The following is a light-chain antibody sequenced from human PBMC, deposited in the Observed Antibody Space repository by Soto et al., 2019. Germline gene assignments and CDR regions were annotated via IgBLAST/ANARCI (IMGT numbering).Light chain of an antibody. J-gene: IGKJ5*01. CDR2: GAF. Sequence: EIVMSLSPATLSVSPGGRATLSCRASQSVDINLAWYQRRPGQSPRLLVYGAFTRAAGLPARFSGRGSGTEFTLTISSLQFEDFAVYYCQQYNKWPHTFGQGTRLEIK. V-gene: IGKV3-15*01. CDR1: QSVDIN. CDR3: QQYNKWPHT.